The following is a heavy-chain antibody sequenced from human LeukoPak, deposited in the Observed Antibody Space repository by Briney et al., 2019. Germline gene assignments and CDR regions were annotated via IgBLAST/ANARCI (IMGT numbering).Heavy chain of an antibody. V-gene: IGHV4-59*01. J-gene: IGHJ5*02. D-gene: IGHD2/OR15-2a*01. Sequence: SETLSLTCTVSGASISSYYWAWIRQPPGKGLEWIGYIYYSGGTYYNPSLKSRVIISLDTSKNQFSLKLNSATAAGTAVYYCARERGPNCNKDCLFDPWGQGTLVTVSS. CDR3: ARERGPNCNKDCLFDP. CDR1: GASISSYY. CDR2: IYYSGGT.